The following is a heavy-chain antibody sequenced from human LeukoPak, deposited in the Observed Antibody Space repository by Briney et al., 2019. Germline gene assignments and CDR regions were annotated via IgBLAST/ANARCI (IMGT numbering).Heavy chain of an antibody. V-gene: IGHV4-59*01. CDR2: IYYSGST. D-gene: IGHD3-3*02. CDR3: ARAFYPGYYSYMAV. J-gene: IGHJ6*03. CDR1: GGSISPYY. Sequence: PSETLSLTCTVSGGSISPYYWSWIRQPPGKGLEWTGYIYYSGSTNYNPSLKSRVTISVDTSKNQFSLKLSSVTAADTAVYYCARAFYPGYYSYMAVWGKGTTVTVSS.